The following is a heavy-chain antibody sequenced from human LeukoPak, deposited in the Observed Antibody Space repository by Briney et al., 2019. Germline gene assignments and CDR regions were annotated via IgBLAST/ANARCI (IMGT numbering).Heavy chain of an antibody. Sequence: GGPLRLSCAASGFTFSSYGMHWVRQAPGKGLEWVAVIWYDGSNKYYADSVKGRFTISRDNSKNTLYLQMNSLRAEDTAVYYCARVGSELSRWWPPNPYYYYGMDVWGQGTTVTVSS. CDR3: ARVGSELSRWWPPNPYYYYGMDV. CDR1: GFTFSSYG. D-gene: IGHD2-15*01. V-gene: IGHV3-33*01. J-gene: IGHJ6*02. CDR2: IWYDGSNK.